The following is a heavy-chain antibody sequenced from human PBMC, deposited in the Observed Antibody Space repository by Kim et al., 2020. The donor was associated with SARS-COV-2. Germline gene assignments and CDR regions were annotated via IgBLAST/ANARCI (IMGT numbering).Heavy chain of an antibody. D-gene: IGHD3-3*01. CDR3: ARGGFWSGYYAP. V-gene: IGHV3-74*01. Sequence: SYADSVKGRFTISRDNAKNTLYLQMNSLRAEDTAVYYCARGGFWSGYYAPWGQGTLVTVSS. J-gene: IGHJ5*02.